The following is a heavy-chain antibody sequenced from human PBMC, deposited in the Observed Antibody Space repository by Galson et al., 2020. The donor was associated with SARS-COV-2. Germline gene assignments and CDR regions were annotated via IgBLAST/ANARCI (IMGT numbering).Heavy chain of an antibody. D-gene: IGHD1-7*01. Sequence: ASVKVSCKVSGYTLTELSMHWVRQAPGKGLEWMGGFDPEDGETIYAQKFQGRVTMTEDTSTDTAYMELSSLRSEDTAVYYCATLRVSTGTILHYYFGMDVWVQGTTVTV. J-gene: IGHJ6*02. V-gene: IGHV1-24*01. CDR3: ATLRVSTGTILHYYFGMDV. CDR2: FDPEDGET. CDR1: GYTLTELS.